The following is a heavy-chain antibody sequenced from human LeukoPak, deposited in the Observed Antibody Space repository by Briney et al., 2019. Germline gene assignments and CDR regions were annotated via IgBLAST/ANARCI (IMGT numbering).Heavy chain of an antibody. J-gene: IGHJ4*02. V-gene: IGHV3-30*03. D-gene: IGHD4-17*01. CDR3: ASLTTVTTTPHY. CDR2: ISYDGSNK. Sequence: GGSLRLSCAASGFTFSSYGMHWVRQAPGKGLEWVAVISYDGSNKYYADSVKGRFTISRDNSKNTLYLQMNSLRAEDTAVYYCASLTTVTTTPHYWGQGTLVTVSS. CDR1: GFTFSSYG.